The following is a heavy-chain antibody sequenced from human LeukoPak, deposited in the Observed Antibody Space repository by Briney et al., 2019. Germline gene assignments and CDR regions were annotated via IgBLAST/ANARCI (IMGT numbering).Heavy chain of an antibody. J-gene: IGHJ5*02. Sequence: ASVKVSCKASGYTFTSYGISWVRQALGQGLEWMGWISAYNGNTNYAQKLQGRVTMTTDTSTSTAYMELRSLRSDDTAVYYCARSVLRYFDWLLSGFDPWGQGTLVTVSS. D-gene: IGHD3-9*01. CDR2: ISAYNGNT. V-gene: IGHV1-18*01. CDR1: GYTFTSYG. CDR3: ARSVLRYFDWLLSGFDP.